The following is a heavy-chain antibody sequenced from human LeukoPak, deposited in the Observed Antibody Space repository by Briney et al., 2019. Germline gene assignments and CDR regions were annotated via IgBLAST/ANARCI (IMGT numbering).Heavy chain of an antibody. D-gene: IGHD6-13*01. CDR1: GFTFSSYS. CDR2: ISSSSSYI. J-gene: IGHJ4*02. CDR3: ASKVAAAGGDY. V-gene: IGHV3-21*01. Sequence: PGGSLRLSCAASGFTFSSYSMNWVRQAPGKGLEWVSSISSSSSYIYYADSVKGRSTISRDNAKNSLYLQMNSLRAEDTAVYYCASKVAAAGGDYWGQGTLVTVSS.